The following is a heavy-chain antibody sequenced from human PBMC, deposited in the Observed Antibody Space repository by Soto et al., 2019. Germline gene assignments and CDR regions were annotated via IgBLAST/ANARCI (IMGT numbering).Heavy chain of an antibody. J-gene: IGHJ6*02. V-gene: IGHV5-10-1*01. CDR2: IDPSDSYT. CDR1: GYSFTSYG. Sequence: GASLKISCNCSGYSFTSYGISLVRQMPGKGLGWMGRIDPSDSYTNYSPSFQGHVTISADKSISTAYLQWSSLKASDTAMYYCARQSLEDYYDSSGPYYYYGMDVWGQGTTVTVSS. D-gene: IGHD3-22*01. CDR3: ARQSLEDYYDSSGPYYYYGMDV.